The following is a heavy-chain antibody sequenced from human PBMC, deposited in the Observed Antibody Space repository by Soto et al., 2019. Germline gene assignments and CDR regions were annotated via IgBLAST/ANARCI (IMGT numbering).Heavy chain of an antibody. J-gene: IGHJ5*02. CDR2: IYWDDDK. CDR1: GFSLSTSGVG. V-gene: IGHV2-5*02. D-gene: IGHD2-15*01. CDR3: AHAGESSGGSCYSSSNHWFDP. Sequence: QITLKESGPTLVKPTQTLTLTCTFSGFSLSTSGVGVGWIRQPPGKALEWLALIYWDDDKRYSPSLKSRLTSTKDTSTXXVXLXTTNMDPVDTATYYCAHAGESSGGSCYSSSNHWFDPWGQGTLVTVSS.